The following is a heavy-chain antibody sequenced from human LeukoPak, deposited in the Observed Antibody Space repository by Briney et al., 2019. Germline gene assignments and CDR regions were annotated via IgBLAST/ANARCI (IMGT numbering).Heavy chain of an antibody. D-gene: IGHD5-24*01. CDR1: GFTFRSYS. CDR2: IKQDGSEK. V-gene: IGHV3-7*01. Sequence: GGSLRLSCATSGFTFRSYSMSWVRQVPGKGLEWVANIKQDGSEKYYVDSVKGRFTISRDNSKNTLYLQMNSLRAEDTAVYYCAEMATIIGYWGQGTLVTVSS. CDR3: AEMATIIGY. J-gene: IGHJ4*02.